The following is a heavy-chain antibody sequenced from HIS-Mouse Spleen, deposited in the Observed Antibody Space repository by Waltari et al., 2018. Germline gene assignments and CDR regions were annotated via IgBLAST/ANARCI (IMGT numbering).Heavy chain of an antibody. CDR3: ARDLELDAFDI. J-gene: IGHJ3*02. V-gene: IGHV3-74*01. D-gene: IGHD1-1*01. Sequence: EVQLVESGGGLVQPGGSLRLSCAASGFTFSSYWMHWVRQAPGKGLGWVSRHNSDGDSTSYADSVKGRFTSSRDNAKTTLYLQMNSLRAEDTAVYYCARDLELDAFDIWGQGTMVTVSA. CDR1: GFTFSSYW. CDR2: HNSDGDST.